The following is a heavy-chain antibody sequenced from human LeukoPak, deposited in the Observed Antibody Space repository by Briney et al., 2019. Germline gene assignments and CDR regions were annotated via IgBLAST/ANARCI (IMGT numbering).Heavy chain of an antibody. J-gene: IGHJ5*02. CDR3: ATTGRGWFDP. V-gene: IGHV4-59*12. CDR1: GGSINSYY. CDR2: ISYSGST. D-gene: IGHD1-14*01. Sequence: SETLSLTCTVSGGSINSYYWSWIRQPPGKGLEWIGYISYSGSTSYNPSLKSRVTISVDTSKNQFSLKLSSVTAADTAVYYCATTGRGWFDPWGQGTLVTVSS.